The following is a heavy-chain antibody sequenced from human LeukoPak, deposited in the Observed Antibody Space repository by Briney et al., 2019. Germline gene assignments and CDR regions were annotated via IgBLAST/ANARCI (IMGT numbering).Heavy chain of an antibody. CDR1: GFTFSDYY. CDR2: ISSSGSTI. D-gene: IGHD3-10*01. CDR3: ARHSRITMVRGVIDWFDP. V-gene: IGHV3-11*01. J-gene: IGHJ5*02. Sequence: GGSLRLSCAASGFTFSDYYMSWIRQVPGKGLEWVSYISSSGSTIYYADSVKGRFTISRDNAKNSLYLQMNSLRAEDTAVYYCARHSRITMVRGVIDWFDPWGQGTLVTVSS.